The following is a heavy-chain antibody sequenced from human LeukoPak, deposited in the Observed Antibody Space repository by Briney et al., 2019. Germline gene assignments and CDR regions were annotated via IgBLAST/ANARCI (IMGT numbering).Heavy chain of an antibody. J-gene: IGHJ4*02. D-gene: IGHD3-10*01. CDR1: GFTFSSYA. Sequence: PGGSLRLSCAASGFTFSSYAMSWVRQAPGKGLEWVSAISGSGGSTYYADSVKGRFTISRDNSKNTLYLQMNSLRAEDTAVYYCAKARLLRFGESLDYWGQGTLVTVSS. V-gene: IGHV3-23*01. CDR3: AKARLLRFGESLDY. CDR2: ISGSGGST.